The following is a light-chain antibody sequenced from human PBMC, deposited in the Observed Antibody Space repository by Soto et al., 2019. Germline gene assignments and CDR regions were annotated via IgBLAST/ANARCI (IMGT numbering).Light chain of an antibody. CDR2: EGS. CDR3: CSYALSSTYV. Sequence: QSALTQPAPVSGSPGQSITLSCTGTSSDIGSYSFVSWYQQHPGKAPRLIIYEGSKRPSGVSNRFSASRSGNTASLTISGLQPEDEADYYCCSYALSSTYVFGTGTKVTVL. V-gene: IGLV2-23*01. CDR1: SSDIGSYSF. J-gene: IGLJ1*01.